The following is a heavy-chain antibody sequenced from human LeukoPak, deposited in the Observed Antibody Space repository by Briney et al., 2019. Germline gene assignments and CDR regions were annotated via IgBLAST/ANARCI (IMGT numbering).Heavy chain of an antibody. CDR1: GYTFTGYY. D-gene: IGHD2-2*01. J-gene: IGHJ3*02. Sequence: GASVKVSCKTSGYTFTGYYMHWVRQAPGQGLEWMGWINPNSGGTNYAQKFQGRVTMTRDTSISTAYMELSRLRSDDTAVYYCARDLSSIVVVPSAMGALDIWGQGTMVTVSS. CDR3: ARDLSSIVVVPSAMGALDI. V-gene: IGHV1-2*02. CDR2: INPNSGGT.